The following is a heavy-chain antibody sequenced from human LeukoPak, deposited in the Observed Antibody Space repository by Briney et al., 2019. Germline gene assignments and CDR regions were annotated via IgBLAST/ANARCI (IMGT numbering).Heavy chain of an antibody. CDR2: IIPIFGTA. V-gene: IGHV1-69*05. J-gene: IGHJ4*02. D-gene: IGHD1-26*01. CDR3: ARMAGYGGSYYFDY. CDR1: GGTFSSYA. Sequence: SVKVSCKASGGTFSSYAISWVRQAPGQGLEWMGGIIPIFGTANYAQKCQGRVTITTDESTSTAYMELSSLRSEDTAVYYCARMAGYGGSYYFDYWGQGTLVTVSS.